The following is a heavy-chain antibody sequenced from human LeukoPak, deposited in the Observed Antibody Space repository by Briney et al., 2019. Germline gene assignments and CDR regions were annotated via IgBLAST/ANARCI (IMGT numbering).Heavy chain of an antibody. D-gene: IGHD3-22*01. Sequence: SVKVSCKASGFTFTSSAVQWVRQARGQRLEWIGWIVVGSGNTNYAQKFQERVTITWDMSTSTAYMELSSLRSEDTAVYYCAASPDYYDSSGYSYYFDYWGQGTLVTVSS. J-gene: IGHJ4*02. CDR1: GFTFTSSA. CDR2: IVVGSGNT. CDR3: AASPDYYDSSGYSYYFDY. V-gene: IGHV1-58*01.